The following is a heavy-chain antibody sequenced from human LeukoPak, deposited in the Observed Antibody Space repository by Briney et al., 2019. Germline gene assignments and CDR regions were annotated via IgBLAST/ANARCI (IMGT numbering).Heavy chain of an antibody. J-gene: IGHJ4*02. CDR3: AREYSGYDFDY. CDR1: GFTFSSYS. V-gene: IGHV3-21*01. Sequence: GGSLRLSCAASGFTFSSYSTNWVRQAPGKGLEWVSSISSSSSYIYYADSVKGRFTISRDNAKNSLYLQMNSLRAEDTAVYYCAREYSGYDFDYWGQGTLVTVSS. CDR2: ISSSSSYI. D-gene: IGHD5-12*01.